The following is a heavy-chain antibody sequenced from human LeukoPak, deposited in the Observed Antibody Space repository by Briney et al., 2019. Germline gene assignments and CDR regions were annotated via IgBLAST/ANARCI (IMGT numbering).Heavy chain of an antibody. V-gene: IGHV1-2*04. CDR2: INLNSGGT. Sequence: ASVKVSCKASGYTFTGYYMHWVRQAPGQGLEWMGWINLNSGGTNYAQKFQGWVTMTRDTSISTAYMELSRLRSDDTAVYYCARGAGYSSSWHPWWGQGTLVTVSS. D-gene: IGHD6-13*01. CDR1: GYTFTGYY. J-gene: IGHJ4*02. CDR3: ARGAGYSSSWHPW.